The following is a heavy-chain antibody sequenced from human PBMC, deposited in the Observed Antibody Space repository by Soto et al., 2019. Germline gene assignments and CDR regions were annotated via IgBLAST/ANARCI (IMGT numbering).Heavy chain of an antibody. CDR2: IWYDGSNK. J-gene: IGHJ6*03. CDR1: GFTFSSYG. D-gene: IGHD1-7*01. Sequence: PGGSLRLSCAASGFTFSSYGMHWVRQAPGKGLEWVAVIWYDGSNKYYADSVKGRFTISRDNSKNTLYLQMNSLRAEDTAVYYCAREPYNWNYLVRNYYYYYMDVWGKGTTVTVSS. V-gene: IGHV3-33*01. CDR3: AREPYNWNYLVRNYYYYYMDV.